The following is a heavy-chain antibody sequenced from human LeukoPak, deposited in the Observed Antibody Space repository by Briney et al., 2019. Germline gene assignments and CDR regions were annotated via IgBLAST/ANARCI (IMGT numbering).Heavy chain of an antibody. J-gene: IGHJ6*02. V-gene: IGHV3-74*01. Sequence: GGSLRLSCAASGFTFSSYWMHWVRQAPGKGLVWVSRINSDGSSTSYADSVKGRFTISRDNAKNTLYLQMNSLRAEDTAVYYCARSHLEFFYYYYGMDVWGQGTTVTVSS. CDR3: ARSHLEFFYYYYGMDV. D-gene: IGHD3-3*01. CDR2: INSDGSST. CDR1: GFTFSSYW.